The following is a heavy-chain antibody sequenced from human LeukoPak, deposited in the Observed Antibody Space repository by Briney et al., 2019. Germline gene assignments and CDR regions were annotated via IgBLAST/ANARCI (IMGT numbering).Heavy chain of an antibody. CDR1: GFTFSSYG. J-gene: IGHJ4*02. Sequence: GGSLRLSCAASGFTFSSYGMNWVRQAPGKGLEWVANIKEDGSVKYYVDSVKGRFTISRDNTKNALYLQMNSLRADDTAVYFCARDSTWQLDYWGQGTLITVSS. CDR3: ARDSTWQLDY. CDR2: IKEDGSVK. V-gene: IGHV3-7*03. D-gene: IGHD5-12*01.